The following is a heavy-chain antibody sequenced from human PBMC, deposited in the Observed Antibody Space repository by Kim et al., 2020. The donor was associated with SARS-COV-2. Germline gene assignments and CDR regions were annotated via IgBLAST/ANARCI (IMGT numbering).Heavy chain of an antibody. Sequence: ADSVKGRFTISRDNSKNTLYLQMNSLRAEDTAVYYCAKDGKHYYYYGMDVWGQGTTVTVSS. J-gene: IGHJ6*02. CDR3: AKDGKHYYYYGMDV. V-gene: IGHV3-30*02.